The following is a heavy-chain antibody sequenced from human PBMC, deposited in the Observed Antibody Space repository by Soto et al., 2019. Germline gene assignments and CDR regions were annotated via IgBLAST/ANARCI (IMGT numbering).Heavy chain of an antibody. J-gene: IGHJ4*02. D-gene: IGHD2-21*02. V-gene: IGHV3-30*18. Sequence: QVQLVESGGGVVQPGRSLRLSCAASGFTFSSYGMHWVRQAPGKGLEWVAVISYDGSNKYYADSVKGRFTISRDNSKNTLYLQMNSLRAEDTAVYYCAKEGGRGPCGGDCYPPLAHFDYWGQGTLVTVSS. CDR3: AKEGGRGPCGGDCYPPLAHFDY. CDR1: GFTFSSYG. CDR2: ISYDGSNK.